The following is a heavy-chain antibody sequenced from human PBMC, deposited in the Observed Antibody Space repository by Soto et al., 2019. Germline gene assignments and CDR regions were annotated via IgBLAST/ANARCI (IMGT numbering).Heavy chain of an antibody. CDR1: GDSVSSNSAA. CDR2: TYYRSKWYN. CDR3: ARSETYYDFWSGYGYYYYYYMDV. D-gene: IGHD3-3*01. Sequence: PSQTLSLTCAISGDSVSSNSAAWNWIRQSPSRGLEWLGRTYYRSKWYNDYAISVKSRITINPDTSKNQFSLQLNSVTPEDTAVYYCARSETYYDFWSGYGYYYYYYMDVWGKGTTVTVSS. J-gene: IGHJ6*03. V-gene: IGHV6-1*01.